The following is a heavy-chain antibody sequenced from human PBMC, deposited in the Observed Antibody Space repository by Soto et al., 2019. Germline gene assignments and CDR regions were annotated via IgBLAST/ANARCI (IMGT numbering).Heavy chain of an antibody. J-gene: IGHJ4*02. V-gene: IGHV3-7*01. CDR1: GFTFSNYW. D-gene: IGHD2-2*02. CDR2: MNQDGSQI. Sequence: EVQVVESGGGLVQPGGSLRLSCAVSGFTFSNYWMTWVRQAPGKGLEWVAYMNQDGSQIYYVDSLRGRFTIPRDNAKNSLYLQRNSLRVDDTAVYYCARDRGPNTPDYWGQGTLVTVSS. CDR3: ARDRGPNTPDY.